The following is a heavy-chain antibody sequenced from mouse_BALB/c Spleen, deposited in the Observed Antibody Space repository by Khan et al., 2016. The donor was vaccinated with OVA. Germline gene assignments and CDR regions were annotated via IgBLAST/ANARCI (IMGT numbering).Heavy chain of an antibody. CDR1: GFTFSDYY. CDR3: ARGYYGDPFAY. V-gene: IGHV5-4*02. CDR2: ISDGGSYT. J-gene: IGHJ3*01. Sequence: EVELVESGGGLVKPGGSLKLSCAASGFTFSDYYMYWVRQTPEKRLEWVATISDGGSYTSYPDSVQGRFTISRDDVKNNLYLQMSSLKSEDTAMYYCARGYYGDPFAYWGQGTLVTVSA. D-gene: IGHD2-13*01.